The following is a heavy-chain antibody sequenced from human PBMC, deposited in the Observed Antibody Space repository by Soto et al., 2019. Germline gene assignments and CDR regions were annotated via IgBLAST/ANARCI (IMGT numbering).Heavy chain of an antibody. D-gene: IGHD3-22*01. CDR1: GNTFTSFG. V-gene: IGHV1-3*01. CDR2: INGGNGKT. CDR3: ARAEYYYDGSPGDAFDI. J-gene: IGHJ3*02. Sequence: GASVKVSCKASGNTFTSFGMNWVRQAPGQRLEWLGWINGGNGKTKYSQKFQGRVIITRDTSASTAYMELSRLRSEDTAVYYCARAEYYYDGSPGDAFDIWGQGTMVTVSS.